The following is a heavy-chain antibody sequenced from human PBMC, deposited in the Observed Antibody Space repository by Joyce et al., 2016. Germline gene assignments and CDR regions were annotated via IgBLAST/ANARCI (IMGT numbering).Heavy chain of an antibody. Sequence: EVQLVESGGGLVKPGGSLRLSCAASGFAFSTYPMSWVRQAPGKGLGWVSSISDNSRFIYYADSLKGRFTISRDNAKNSLYLQMNSLRAEDTAVYYCGRVDPTEQPIDYWGQGTLVTVSS. J-gene: IGHJ4*02. CDR1: GFAFSTYP. CDR3: GRVDPTEQPIDY. V-gene: IGHV3-21*01. CDR2: ISDNSRFI. D-gene: IGHD6-13*01.